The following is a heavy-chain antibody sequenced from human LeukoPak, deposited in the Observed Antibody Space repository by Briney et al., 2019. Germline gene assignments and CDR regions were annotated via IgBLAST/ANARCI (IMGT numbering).Heavy chain of an antibody. CDR3: ARLEEDYDILTGYYPRPDYGMDV. CDR2: ISSTSTTL. Sequence: PGGSLRLSCAASGFTFSSSSMNWVRQAPGKGLEWVSYISSTSTTLYYADSVRGRFTISRDNAKNLLYLQMNSLRAEDTAVYYCARLEEDYDILTGYYPRPDYGMDVWGQGTTVTVSS. D-gene: IGHD3-9*01. J-gene: IGHJ6*02. CDR1: GFTFSSSS. V-gene: IGHV3-48*01.